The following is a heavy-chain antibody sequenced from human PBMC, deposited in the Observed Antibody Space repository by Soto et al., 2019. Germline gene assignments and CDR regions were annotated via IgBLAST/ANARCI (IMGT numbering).Heavy chain of an antibody. CDR1: GFTFSDYY. J-gene: IGHJ4*02. CDR3: ARAMTTVTTFNY. D-gene: IGHD4-17*01. Sequence: GGSLRLSCAASGFTFSDYYMSWIRQAPGKGLEWVSYISSSGGTIYYADSVKGRFTISRDNAKNSLYLQMNSLRAEDTAVYYCARAMTTVTTFNYWGQGTLVTVSS. V-gene: IGHV3-11*01. CDR2: ISSSGGTI.